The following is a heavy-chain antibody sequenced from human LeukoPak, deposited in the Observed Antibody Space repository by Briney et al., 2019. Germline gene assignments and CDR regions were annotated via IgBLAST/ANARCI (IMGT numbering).Heavy chain of an antibody. CDR1: GYTFTSYD. J-gene: IGHJ4*02. D-gene: IGHD2-15*01. CDR2: MDPNSGNT. CDR3: ARAYCSGGSCYSLWYYFDY. Sequence: ASVKVSCTASGYTFTSYDINWVRQATGQGLEWMGWMDPNSGNTGYAQKFQGRVTMTRDMSTSTVYMELSSLRSEDTAVYYCARAYCSGGSCYSLWYYFDYWGQGTLVTVSS. V-gene: IGHV1-8*01.